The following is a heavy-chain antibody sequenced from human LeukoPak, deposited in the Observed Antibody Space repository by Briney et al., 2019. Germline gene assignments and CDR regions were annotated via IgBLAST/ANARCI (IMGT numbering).Heavy chain of an antibody. CDR1: GGSISSSNW. CDR3: ARDPLGGATLGLDY. Sequence: PSETLSLTCAVSGGSISSSNWWSWVRQPPGKGLEWIGEIYHSGSTNYNPSLKSRITISVDKSKNQFSLKLSSVTAADTAVYYCARDPLGGATLGLDYWGQGTLVTVSS. D-gene: IGHD1-26*01. J-gene: IGHJ4*02. CDR2: IYHSGST. V-gene: IGHV4-4*02.